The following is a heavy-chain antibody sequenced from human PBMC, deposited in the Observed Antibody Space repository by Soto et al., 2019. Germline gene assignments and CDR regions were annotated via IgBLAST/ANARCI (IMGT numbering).Heavy chain of an antibody. Sequence: SETLSLTCAASGYSISSSNWWGWIRQPPGKGLEWIGYIYYSGTTYYNPSLKSRVTMSVDTSKNQFSLKLTSVTAVDSSVYYCARREIQGPIDYWGQGTLVTVSS. J-gene: IGHJ4*02. CDR3: ARREIQGPIDY. V-gene: IGHV4-28*01. CDR1: GYSISSSNW. CDR2: IYYSGTT. D-gene: IGHD1-26*01.